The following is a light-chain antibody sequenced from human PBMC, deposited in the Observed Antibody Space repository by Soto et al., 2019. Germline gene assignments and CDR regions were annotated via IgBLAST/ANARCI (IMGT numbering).Light chain of an antibody. CDR2: GAS. Sequence: DIMLSQSPCTVSLSPGERATLSCRASQSVSNNYLAWYQQKPGQAPRLLIYGASSRATGIPDRFSGSGSGTDFTLTISRLEPEDFAVYYCQQYGSSAWTFGQGTKVDI. J-gene: IGKJ1*01. CDR3: QQYGSSAWT. V-gene: IGKV3-20*01. CDR1: QSVSNNY.